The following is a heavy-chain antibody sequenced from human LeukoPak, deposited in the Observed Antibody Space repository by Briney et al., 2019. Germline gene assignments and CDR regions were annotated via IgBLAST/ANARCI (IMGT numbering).Heavy chain of an antibody. CDR3: ARDKGSGSYPGP. CDR1: GFTFSSYG. CDR2: IRYDGSNK. J-gene: IGHJ5*02. D-gene: IGHD1-26*01. Sequence: GGSLRLSCAASGFTFSSYGMHWVRQAPGKGLEWVAFIRYDGSNKYYADSVKGRFTISRDNAKNSLYLQMNSLRAEDTAVYYCARDKGSGSYPGPWGQGTLVTVSS. V-gene: IGHV3-30*02.